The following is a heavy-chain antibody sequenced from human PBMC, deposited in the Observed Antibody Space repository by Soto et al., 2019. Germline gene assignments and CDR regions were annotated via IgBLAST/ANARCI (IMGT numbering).Heavy chain of an antibody. V-gene: IGHV5-51*01. D-gene: IGHD6-19*01. CDR1: GYSFATYW. Sequence: GESLKISCKGSGYSFATYWIGWVRQMSGKGLEWMGIINPGDSDTRYSPPLQGQVTISVDKSISTVYLQWSSLKASDTAMYYCARVETFSSGWYGYWGQGTLVTVSS. CDR3: ARVETFSSGWYGY. CDR2: INPGDSDT. J-gene: IGHJ4*02.